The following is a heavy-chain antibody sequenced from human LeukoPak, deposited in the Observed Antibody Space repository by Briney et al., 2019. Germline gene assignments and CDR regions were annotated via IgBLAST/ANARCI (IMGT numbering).Heavy chain of an antibody. J-gene: IGHJ4*02. CDR3: ASELRWQPH. V-gene: IGHV1-69*04. D-gene: IGHD4-23*01. CDR1: GGTFSSYA. Sequence: ASVKVSCKASGGTFSSYAISWVGQAPGQGLGWMGRIIPILGIANYAQKFQGRVTITADKSTSTAYMELSSLRSEDTAVYYCASELRWQPHWGQGTLVTVSS. CDR2: IIPILGIA.